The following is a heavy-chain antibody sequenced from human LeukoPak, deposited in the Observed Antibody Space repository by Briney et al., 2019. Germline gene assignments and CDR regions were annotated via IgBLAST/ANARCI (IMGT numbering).Heavy chain of an antibody. CDR2: ISYIGST. CDR3: ARDLVTVTKGFDI. CDR1: DDSLSSHY. J-gene: IGHJ3*02. V-gene: IGHV4-59*11. Sequence: KPSETLSLTCAVSDDSLSSHYWTWIRQPPGKGPEWIGYISYIGSTNYNPSLKSRVTISIDTSRNQFSLRLSSVTAADTAVYYCARDLVTVTKGFDIWGQGTMVSVSS. D-gene: IGHD4-17*01.